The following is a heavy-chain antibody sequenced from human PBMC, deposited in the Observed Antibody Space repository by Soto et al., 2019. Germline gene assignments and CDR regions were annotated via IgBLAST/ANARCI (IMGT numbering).Heavy chain of an antibody. CDR3: ARHPLSIRARRSFDY. CDR2: IKEDGSEK. Sequence: PGESLKISCAASGVTFSSYWMSWVRQAPGKGLEWVANIKEDGSEKYYVDSVKGRFTISRDNAKKSLHLQMNSLRAEDTAVYYCARHPLSIRARRSFDYWGQGTLVTVSS. V-gene: IGHV3-7*05. J-gene: IGHJ4*02. CDR1: GVTFSSYW.